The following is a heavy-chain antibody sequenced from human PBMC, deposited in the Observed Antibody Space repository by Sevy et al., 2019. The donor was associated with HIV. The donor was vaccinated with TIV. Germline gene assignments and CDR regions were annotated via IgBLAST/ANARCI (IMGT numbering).Heavy chain of an antibody. D-gene: IGHD6-13*01. J-gene: IGHJ6*02. CDR1: GDSISSYY. CDR2: IYYSGST. Sequence: SETLSLTCTVSGDSISSYYWSWIRQPPGKGLEWIGYIYYSGSTNYNPSLKSRVTISVDTTKNQVSLKVRSVTAADTGVYYCARGIAAPGGMDVWGQGTTVTVSS. CDR3: ARGIAAPGGMDV. V-gene: IGHV4-59*01.